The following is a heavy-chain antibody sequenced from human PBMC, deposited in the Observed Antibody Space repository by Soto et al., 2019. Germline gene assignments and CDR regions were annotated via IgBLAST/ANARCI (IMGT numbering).Heavy chain of an antibody. Sequence: PGGSLRLSCAASGFTFSSYAMHWVRQAPGKGLEWVAVISYDGSNKYYADSVKGRFTISRDNSKNTLYLQMNSLRAEDTAVYYCARDMSGITMIVVVIGLDYWGQGTLVTVSS. V-gene: IGHV3-30-3*01. CDR1: GFTFSSYA. CDR2: ISYDGSNK. J-gene: IGHJ4*02. CDR3: ARDMSGITMIVVVIGLDY. D-gene: IGHD3-22*01.